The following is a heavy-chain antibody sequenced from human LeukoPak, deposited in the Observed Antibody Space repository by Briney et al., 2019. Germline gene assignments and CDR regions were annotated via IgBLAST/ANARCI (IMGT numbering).Heavy chain of an antibody. V-gene: IGHV4-4*02. CDR3: SRESGAFCPFGY. J-gene: IGHJ4*02. CDR1: GGSISNTNW. Sequence: SGTLSPTCDVSGGSISNTNWWSWARQPPGQGLEWIGEVSLAGQTNYNPSLNGRVTMSLDESSNQLSLKLTSVTAADTAIYYCSRESGAFCPFGYWGQGTLVIVPS. CDR2: VSLAGQT. D-gene: IGHD1-26*01.